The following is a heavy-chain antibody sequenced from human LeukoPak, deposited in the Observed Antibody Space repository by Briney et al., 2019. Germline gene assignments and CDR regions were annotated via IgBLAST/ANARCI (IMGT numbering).Heavy chain of an antibody. J-gene: IGHJ3*02. CDR2: IYHSGST. Sequence: SETLSLTCAVSGGSISSSNWWSWVRQPPGKGLEWIGEIYHSGSTNYNPSLKSRVTISVDKSKNQFSLKLSSVTAADTAVYYCAGVDTAMVSVAFDIWGQGTMVTVSS. CDR1: GGSISSSNW. D-gene: IGHD5-18*01. CDR3: AGVDTAMVSVAFDI. V-gene: IGHV4-4*02.